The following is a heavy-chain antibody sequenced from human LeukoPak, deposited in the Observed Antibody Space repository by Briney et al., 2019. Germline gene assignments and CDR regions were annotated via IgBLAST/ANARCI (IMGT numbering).Heavy chain of an antibody. V-gene: IGHV4-34*01. Sequence: PGGSLRLSCAAAGFTFSDYCMSWIRQAPGKGLEWIGEINHSGSTNYNPSLKSRVTISVDTSKNQFSLKLSSVTAADTAVYYCARGRRLRGFDPWGQGTLVAVSS. J-gene: IGHJ5*02. D-gene: IGHD3-10*01. CDR1: GFTFSDYC. CDR3: ARGRRLRGFDP. CDR2: INHSGST.